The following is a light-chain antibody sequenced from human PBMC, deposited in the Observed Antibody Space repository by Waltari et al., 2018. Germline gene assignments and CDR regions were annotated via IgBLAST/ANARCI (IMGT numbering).Light chain of an antibody. Sequence: DIQLTQSPSSLAASVGDRVTLTCRASQDIGGYLNWYQHQPGRAPKLLIYRTTILTTGVPSRFSGGASRTDYTLTITNLQPEDMATYYCQYYDNLPMFTFGPGTKVEIK. CDR3: QYYDNLPMFT. CDR1: QDIGGY. V-gene: IGKV1-33*01. J-gene: IGKJ2*01. CDR2: RTT.